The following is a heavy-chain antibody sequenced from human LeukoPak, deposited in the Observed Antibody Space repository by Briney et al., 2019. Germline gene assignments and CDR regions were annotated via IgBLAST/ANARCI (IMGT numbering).Heavy chain of an antibody. CDR3: ATEVTPRPY. CDR1: GFTFSSYS. Sequence: GGSLRLSCAASGFTFSSYSMNGVRQARGKGREWVSSISSSSSYIYYADSVKGRFTISRETAKNSLYLQMTSLRAEHTAVYYCATEVTPRPYWGQGTLVTVSS. CDR2: ISSSSSYI. D-gene: IGHD4-23*01. J-gene: IGHJ4*02. V-gene: IGHV3-21*01.